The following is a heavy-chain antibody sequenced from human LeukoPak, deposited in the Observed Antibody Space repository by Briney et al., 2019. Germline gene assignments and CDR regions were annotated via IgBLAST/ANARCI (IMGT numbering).Heavy chain of an antibody. D-gene: IGHD6-6*01. CDR3: ARHLIREDYSSSSIGFDP. CDR2: IYYSGST. J-gene: IGHJ5*02. V-gene: IGHV4-59*08. Sequence: SETLSLTCTVSGGSLSSYFWSWIRQPPGKGLEWIGYIYYSGSTNYNPSLKSRVTMSVDTSKNQFSLKLSSVTAADTALYYCARHLIREDYSSSSIGFDPWGQGTLVTVSS. CDR1: GGSLSSYF.